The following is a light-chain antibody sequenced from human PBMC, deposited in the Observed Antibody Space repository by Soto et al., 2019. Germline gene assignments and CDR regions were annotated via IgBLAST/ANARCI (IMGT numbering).Light chain of an antibody. CDR3: MQALQTPPWT. CDR2: FGS. J-gene: IGKJ1*01. V-gene: IGKV2-28*01. CDR1: QSLLHSNGYNY. Sequence: DLVMTQSPLSLPVTPGEPASISCRSSQSLLHSNGYNYLDWYLQKPGQSPQLLIYFGSNRASGVPDRFSGSGSGTDFTLKISRVEAEDVGVYYCMQALQTPPWTFGQRTKVEI.